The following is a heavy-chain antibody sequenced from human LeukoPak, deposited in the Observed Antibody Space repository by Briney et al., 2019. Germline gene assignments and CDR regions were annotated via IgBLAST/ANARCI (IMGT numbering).Heavy chain of an antibody. CDR1: GFTFRSYA. V-gene: IGHV3-30-3*01. D-gene: IGHD3-22*01. CDR2: ISYDGAVK. Sequence: PGKSLRLSCAASGFTFRSYAIHWVRQTPGKGLEWVAFISYDGAVKYYADSVKGRFSISRDNSKNTLSLQMNSLRAEDTAVYYCANLHGITMTNRGWGQGTLVTVSS. CDR3: ANLHGITMTNRG. J-gene: IGHJ4*02.